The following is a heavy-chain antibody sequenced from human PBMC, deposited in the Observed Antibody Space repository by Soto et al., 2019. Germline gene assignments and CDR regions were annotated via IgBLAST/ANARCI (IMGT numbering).Heavy chain of an antibody. CDR3: ASTIMTTVTTLFDY. J-gene: IGHJ4*02. V-gene: IGHV4-30-4*01. CDR2: IYYSGST. CDR1: GGSISSGDYY. Sequence: TLSLTCTVSGGSISSGDYYWSWIRQPPGKGLEWIGYIYYSGSTYYNPSLKSRVTISVDTSKNQFSLKLSSVTAADTAVYYCASTIMTTVTTLFDYWGQGTLVTVSS. D-gene: IGHD4-17*01.